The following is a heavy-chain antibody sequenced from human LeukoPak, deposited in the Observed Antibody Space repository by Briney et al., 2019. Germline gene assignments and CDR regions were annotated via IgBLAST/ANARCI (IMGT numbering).Heavy chain of an antibody. CDR2: IYCSGST. CDR1: GGSISSSSCY. D-gene: IGHD6-19*01. CDR3: ARHSSGWWYFDY. V-gene: IGHV4-39*01. J-gene: IGHJ4*02. Sequence: SETLSLTCTVSGGSISSSSCYWGWIRQPPGKGLEGIGSIYCSGSTYSNPSRKSRVTISVDTSKNQFSLKLSSVTAADTAVYYCARHSSGWWYFDYWGQGTLVTVSS.